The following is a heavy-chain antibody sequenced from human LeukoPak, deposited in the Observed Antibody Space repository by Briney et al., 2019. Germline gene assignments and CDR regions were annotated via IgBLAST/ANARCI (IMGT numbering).Heavy chain of an antibody. CDR2: ISSSGSTI. D-gene: IGHD6-13*01. Sequence: PGGSLRLSCAASGFTVSSNYMSWIRQAPGKGLEWVSYISSSGSTIYYADSVKGRFTISRDNAKNSLYLQMNSLRAEDTAVYYCARDPGSSSWYGGFGYWGQGTLVTVSS. CDR3: ARDPGSSSWYGGFGY. J-gene: IGHJ4*02. V-gene: IGHV3-11*01. CDR1: GFTVSSNY.